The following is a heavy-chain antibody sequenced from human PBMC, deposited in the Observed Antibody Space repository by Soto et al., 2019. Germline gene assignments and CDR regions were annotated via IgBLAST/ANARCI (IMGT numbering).Heavy chain of an antibody. CDR1: GFTFSSYV. CDR3: ARAGCDGGSCYTLVGLRYGMDV. V-gene: IGHV3-30-3*01. D-gene: IGHD2-15*01. Sequence: QVQLVESGGGVVQPGRSLRLSCAASGFTFSSYVMHWVRQAPGKGLEWVAVISYDGNNKYYADSVKGRFNISRDNSKNTLYLQMNSLGAEDTAVYYCARAGCDGGSCYTLVGLRYGMDVWGQGATVTVSS. J-gene: IGHJ6*02. CDR2: ISYDGNNK.